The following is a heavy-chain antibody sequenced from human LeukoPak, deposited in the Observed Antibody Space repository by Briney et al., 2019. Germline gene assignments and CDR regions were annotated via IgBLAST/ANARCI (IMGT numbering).Heavy chain of an antibody. CDR1: GFTFSSYA. J-gene: IGHJ4*02. CDR2: ISGSGGST. Sequence: GGSLRLSCAASGFTFSSYAMSWVRQAPGKGLERVSAISGSGGSTYYADSVKGRFTISRDNSKNTLYLQMNSLRAEDTAVYYCVHAEGDIAAAGWGQGTLVTVSS. CDR3: VHAEGDIAAAG. D-gene: IGHD6-13*01. V-gene: IGHV3-23*01.